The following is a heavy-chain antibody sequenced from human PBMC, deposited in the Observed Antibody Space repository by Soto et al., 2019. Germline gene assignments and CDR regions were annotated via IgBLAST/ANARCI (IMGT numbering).Heavy chain of an antibody. CDR1: GFTFSSYA. J-gene: IGHJ3*02. Sequence: QVQLVESGGGVVQPGRSLRLSCAASGFTFSSYAMHWVRQAPGKGLEWVAVISYDGSNKYYADSVKGRFTISRDNSKHTLYLQMNSLRTEDTAVYYCAREIDAFDIWGQGTMVTVSS. CDR2: ISYDGSNK. V-gene: IGHV3-30-3*01. CDR3: AREIDAFDI.